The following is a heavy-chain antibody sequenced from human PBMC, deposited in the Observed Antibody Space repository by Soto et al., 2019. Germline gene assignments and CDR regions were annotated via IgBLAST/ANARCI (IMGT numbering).Heavy chain of an antibody. CDR2: ISGGGGST. Sequence: GGSLRLSCAASGFTFSSYGMSCVRQAPGKGLEWVSGISGGGGSTYYTDSVKGRFTISRDNSKNTLYLQMNSLRAEDTAVYYCAKDGSTTVVTSSLYWGQGTMVTVSS. J-gene: IGHJ4*02. V-gene: IGHV3-23*01. CDR1: GFTFSSYG. CDR3: AKDGSTTVVTSSLY. D-gene: IGHD4-17*01.